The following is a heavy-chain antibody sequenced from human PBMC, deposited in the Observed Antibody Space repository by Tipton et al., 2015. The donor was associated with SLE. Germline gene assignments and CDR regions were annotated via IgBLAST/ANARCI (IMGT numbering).Heavy chain of an antibody. CDR1: GGSISSSSYY. D-gene: IGHD3-22*01. CDR2: IYYSGST. Sequence: TLSLTCTVSGGSISSSSYYWGWIRQPPGKGLEWIGSIYYSGSTYYNPSLKSRVTISVDTSKNQFSLKLSSVTAADTAVYYCAREGSPITMIVVSPGAAAFDIWGQGTMVTVSS. V-gene: IGHV4-39*07. J-gene: IGHJ3*02. CDR3: AREGSPITMIVVSPGAAAFDI.